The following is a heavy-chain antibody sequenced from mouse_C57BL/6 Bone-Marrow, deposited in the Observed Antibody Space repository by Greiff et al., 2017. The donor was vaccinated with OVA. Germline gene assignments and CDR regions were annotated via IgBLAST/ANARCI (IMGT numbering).Heavy chain of an antibody. CDR2: ISDGGSYT. D-gene: IGHD2-2*01. J-gene: IGHJ2*01. Sequence: DVHLVESGGGLVKPGGSLKLSCAASGFTFSSYAMSWVRQTPEKRLEWVATISDGGSYTYYPDNVKGRFTISIDKAKNNLYLQKSHLKSEDTAMYYCARWWLRREGCYFAYWGQGTTLTVSS. CDR1: GFTFSSYA. V-gene: IGHV5-4*01. CDR3: ARWWLRREGCYFAY.